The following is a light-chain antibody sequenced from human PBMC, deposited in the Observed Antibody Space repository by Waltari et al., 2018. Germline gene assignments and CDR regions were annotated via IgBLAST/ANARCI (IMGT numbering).Light chain of an antibody. CDR3: QQRSNWPLT. CDR1: QSVSSN. J-gene: IGKJ4*01. CDR2: DAS. Sequence: EIVMTQTPATLSVSPGERATLSCRASQSVSSNLAWYQQKPGQAPRLLIYDASTRDTGIPDRFSGSGSGTEFTLTISSLDPEDFAVYFCQQRSNWPLTFGGGTKVEIK. V-gene: IGKV3-11*01.